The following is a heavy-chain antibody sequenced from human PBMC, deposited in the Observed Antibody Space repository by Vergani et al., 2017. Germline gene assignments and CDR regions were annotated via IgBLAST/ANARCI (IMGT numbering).Heavy chain of an antibody. CDR1: GFTVSSNY. CDR2: IYSGGST. CDR3: AKGRSPADYYYGMDV. V-gene: IGHV3-53*05. Sequence: EVQLVETGGGLIQPGGSLRLSCAASGFTVSSNYMSWVRQAPGKGLEWVSVIYSGGSTYYADSVKGRFTISRDNSKNSLYLQMNSLRTEDTALYYCAKGRSPADYYYGMDVWGQGTTVTVSS. J-gene: IGHJ6*02. D-gene: IGHD2-2*01.